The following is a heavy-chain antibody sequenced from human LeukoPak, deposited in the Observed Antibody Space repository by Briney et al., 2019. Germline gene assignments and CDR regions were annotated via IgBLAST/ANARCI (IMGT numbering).Heavy chain of an antibody. Sequence: GGSLRLSCAASGFTFSSYAMSWVRQAPGKGLEWVSAISGSGGSTYYADSVKGRFTISRDNSKNTLYLQMNSLRAEDTAVYYCAKDLRYCSGGSCYTSWGQGTLVTVSS. CDR1: GFTFSSYA. CDR3: AKDLRYCSGGSCYTS. J-gene: IGHJ4*02. D-gene: IGHD2-15*01. V-gene: IGHV3-23*01. CDR2: ISGSGGST.